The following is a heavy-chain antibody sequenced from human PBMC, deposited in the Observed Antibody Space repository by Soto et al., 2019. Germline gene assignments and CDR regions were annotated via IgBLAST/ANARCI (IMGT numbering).Heavy chain of an antibody. V-gene: IGHV3-48*03. Sequence: PGGSLRLSCAASGFTFSSYEMNWVRQAPGKGLEWVSCISSSGSTIYYADSVKGRFTISRDNAKNSLYLQMNSLRAEDTAVYYCARVSPYGNWFDPWGQGPLVTVSS. J-gene: IGHJ5*02. CDR1: GFTFSSYE. D-gene: IGHD4-17*01. CDR3: ARVSPYGNWFDP. CDR2: ISSSGSTI.